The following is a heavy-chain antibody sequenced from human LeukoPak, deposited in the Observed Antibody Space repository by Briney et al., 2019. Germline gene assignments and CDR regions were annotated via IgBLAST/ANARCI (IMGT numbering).Heavy chain of an antibody. V-gene: IGHV3-23*01. Sequence: PTGGSLRLSCAASGFTFSSYAMSWVRQAPGKGLEWVSAISGSGGSTYYADSVKGRFTISRDNSKNTLYLQMNSLRAEDTAVYYCAKGSVGGSWFTWFDYWGQGTLVTVSS. D-gene: IGHD6-13*01. CDR2: ISGSGGST. J-gene: IGHJ4*02. CDR1: GFTFSSYA. CDR3: AKGSVGGSWFTWFDY.